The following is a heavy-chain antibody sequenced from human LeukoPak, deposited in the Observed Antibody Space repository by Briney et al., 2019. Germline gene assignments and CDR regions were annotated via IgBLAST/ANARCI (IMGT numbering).Heavy chain of an antibody. CDR2: IYYSGST. J-gene: IGHJ4*02. CDR1: GGSISSGDYY. D-gene: IGHD3-10*01. V-gene: IGHV4-30-4*08. Sequence: SQTLSLTCTVSGGSISSGDYYWSWIRQPPGKGLEWIGYIYYSGSTYYNPSLKSRVIISVDTSKNQFSLKLSSVTAADTAVYYCARGRYGSGSTIWGQGTLVIVSS. CDR3: ARGRYGSGSTI.